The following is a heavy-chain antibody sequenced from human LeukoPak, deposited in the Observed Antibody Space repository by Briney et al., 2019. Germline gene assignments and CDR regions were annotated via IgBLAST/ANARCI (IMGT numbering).Heavy chain of an antibody. D-gene: IGHD6-13*01. CDR1: GGSISSSSYY. Sequence: SETLSLTCTVSGGSISSSSYYWGWIRQPPGKGLEWIGSIYYSGSTYYNPSLKSRVTISVDTSKNQFSLKLSSVTAADTAVYYCARVHSSWGSLGAWGQGTLVPVSS. J-gene: IGHJ5*02. V-gene: IGHV4-39*01. CDR3: ARVHSSWGSLGA. CDR2: IYYSGST.